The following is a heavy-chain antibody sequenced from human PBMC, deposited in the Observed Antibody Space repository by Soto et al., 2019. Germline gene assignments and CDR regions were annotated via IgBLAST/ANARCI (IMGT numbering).Heavy chain of an antibody. CDR2: VYWTDAK. CDR3: AHFRGRSGSSNDRPLNY. Sequence: QITLKESGPTLVKPTQTLTLTCTFSGFSLSTSGVGVGWIRQPPGKALEWLALVYWTDAKRYSPSLNSRLTITKDTSKNQVVLTMTNMDPVDTATYFCAHFRGRSGSSNDRPLNYWGQGILVTVSS. J-gene: IGHJ4*02. D-gene: IGHD6-13*01. V-gene: IGHV2-5*01. CDR1: GFSLSTSGVG.